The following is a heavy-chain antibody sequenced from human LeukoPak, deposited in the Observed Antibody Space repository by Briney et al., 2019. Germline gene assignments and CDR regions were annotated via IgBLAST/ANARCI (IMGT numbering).Heavy chain of an antibody. V-gene: IGHV4-4*02. Sequence: SGTLSLTCAVSGGSISSNNWWGWVRQPPGKGLEWIGEICHSGSPNYNPSLKSRVTISVDKSRNHFSLNLSSVTAADTAVYYCARVNINNWHSCDYWGQGTLVTVSS. J-gene: IGHJ4*02. D-gene: IGHD1-1*01. CDR1: GGSISSNNW. CDR3: ARVNINNWHSCDY. CDR2: ICHSGSP.